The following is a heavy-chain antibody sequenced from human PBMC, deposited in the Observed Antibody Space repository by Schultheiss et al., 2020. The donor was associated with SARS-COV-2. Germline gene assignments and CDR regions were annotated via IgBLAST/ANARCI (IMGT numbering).Heavy chain of an antibody. Sequence: SQTLSLTCTVSGGSISSYYWSWIRQPAGKGLEWIGRIYTSGSTNYNPSLKSRVTISVDTSKNQFSLKLSSVTAADTAVYYCAREGTIAAHYYYGMDVWGQGTTVTVSS. CDR3: AREGTIAAHYYYGMDV. D-gene: IGHD6-6*01. J-gene: IGHJ6*02. CDR2: IYTSGST. CDR1: GGSISSYY. V-gene: IGHV4-4*07.